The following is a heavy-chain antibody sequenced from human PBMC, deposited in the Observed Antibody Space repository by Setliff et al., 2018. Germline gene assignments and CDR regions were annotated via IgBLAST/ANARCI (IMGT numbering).Heavy chain of an antibody. J-gene: IGHJ6*03. CDR3: AREQWLDPPGYYYMDV. CDR1: GGSMNSYY. V-gene: IGHV4-59*01. D-gene: IGHD6-19*01. CDR2: IYDTGST. Sequence: SETLSLTCTVSGGSMNSYYLSWIRQPPGKGLEWIGDIYDTGSTNYNPSLKSRVTISVDTSKNQFSLKLTSVTAADTAVYYCAREQWLDPPGYYYMDVWAKGTT.